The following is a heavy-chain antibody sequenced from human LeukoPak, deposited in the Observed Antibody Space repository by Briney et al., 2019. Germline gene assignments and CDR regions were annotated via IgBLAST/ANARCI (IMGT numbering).Heavy chain of an antibody. CDR3: ARERNYGLNWFDP. Sequence: GGSLRLSCTASGFTFSTYWMTWVRQAPGKGLEWVANIKEDGTEKKYVDSVKGRFTISRDNANNSLYLQMNSLRAEDTAVYYCARERNYGLNWFDPWGQGTLVTVSS. J-gene: IGHJ5*02. V-gene: IGHV3-7*01. CDR1: GFTFSTYW. CDR2: IKEDGTEK. D-gene: IGHD1-7*01.